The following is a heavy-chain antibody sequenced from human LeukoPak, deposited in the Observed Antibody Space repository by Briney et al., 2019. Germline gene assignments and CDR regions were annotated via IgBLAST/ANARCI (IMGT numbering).Heavy chain of an antibody. Sequence: GASVKVSCKASGYTFTSLDINWVRQAAGQGLEWMGWMNPNSGDTGSAQKFQGRVTMTRDTSTSTAYMELSSLRSEDTAVYYCTRGWEADRDGAFDVRGQGTKVTVSS. D-gene: IGHD1-26*01. CDR1: GYTFTSLD. J-gene: IGHJ3*01. V-gene: IGHV1-8*01. CDR3: TRGWEADRDGAFDV. CDR2: MNPNSGDT.